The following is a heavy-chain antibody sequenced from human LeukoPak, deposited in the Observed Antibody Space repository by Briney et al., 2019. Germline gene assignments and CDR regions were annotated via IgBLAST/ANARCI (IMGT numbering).Heavy chain of an antibody. CDR2: VYSGGST. V-gene: IGHV3-53*01. D-gene: IGHD1-1*01. J-gene: IGHJ6*02. CDR3: ARGVTTGTTPYYYAMDV. CDR1: GFTVSSNY. Sequence: PGGSLRLSCAASGFTVSSNYMSWVRQAPGRGLEWVSVVYSGGSTYYADSVKGRFTISRDNPKNTLYLQMNSLRAEDTAVYCCARGVTTGTTPYYYAMDVWGQGTTATVSS.